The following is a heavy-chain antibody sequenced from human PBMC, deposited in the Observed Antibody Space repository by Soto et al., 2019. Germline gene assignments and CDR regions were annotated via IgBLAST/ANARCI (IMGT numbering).Heavy chain of an antibody. D-gene: IGHD3-22*01. CDR3: AKDYDYYDSSGYYGY. Sequence: EVQLLESGGGLIQPGGSLRLSCAASGFTFSSYAMSWVRQAPGKGLEWVSAISGSGGSTYYADSVKGRFTISRDNSKNTLYLQMNSLRAEDTAVYYCAKDYDYYDSSGYYGYWGQGTLVTVSS. J-gene: IGHJ4*02. CDR2: ISGSGGST. CDR1: GFTFSSYA. V-gene: IGHV3-23*01.